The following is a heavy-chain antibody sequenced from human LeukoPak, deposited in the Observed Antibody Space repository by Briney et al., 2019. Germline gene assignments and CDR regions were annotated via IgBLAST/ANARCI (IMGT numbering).Heavy chain of an antibody. V-gene: IGHV3-23*01. CDR2: ISGSGVGT. Sequence: PGGSLRLSCAASGFTFSSYTMNWVRQAPGKGLEWVSAISGSGVGTYYADSVKGRFTISRDDSKNTLYVQMNSLRTEDTAFYYCARDVNNYFDYWGLGTLVTVSS. CDR3: ARDVNNYFDY. J-gene: IGHJ4*02. CDR1: GFTFSSYT.